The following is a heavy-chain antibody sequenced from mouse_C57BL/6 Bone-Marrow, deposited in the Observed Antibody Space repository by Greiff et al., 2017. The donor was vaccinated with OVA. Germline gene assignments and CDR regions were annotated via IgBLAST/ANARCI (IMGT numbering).Heavy chain of an antibody. Sequence: EVKVVESGGGLVKPGGSLQLSCAASGFTFSSYAMSWVRQTPEKRLEWVAYISSGGDYIYYADTVKGRFTISRDNARNTLYLQMSSLKSEDTAMYYCTRATYSNYYFDYWGQGTTLTVSS. D-gene: IGHD2-5*01. V-gene: IGHV5-9-1*02. CDR2: ISSGGDYI. J-gene: IGHJ2*01. CDR3: TRATYSNYYFDY. CDR1: GFTFSSYA.